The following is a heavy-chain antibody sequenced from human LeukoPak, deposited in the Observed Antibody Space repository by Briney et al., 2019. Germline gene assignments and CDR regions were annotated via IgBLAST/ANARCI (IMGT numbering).Heavy chain of an antibody. Sequence: ASVKVSCKASGYTFTSYYMHWVRQAPGQGLEWTGIINPSGGSTSYAQKFQGRVTMTRDTSTSTVYMELSSLRSEDTAVYYCARSAVTHDDAFDIWGQGTMVTVSS. D-gene: IGHD4-23*01. CDR3: ARSAVTHDDAFDI. V-gene: IGHV1-46*01. J-gene: IGHJ3*02. CDR1: GYTFTSYY. CDR2: INPSGGST.